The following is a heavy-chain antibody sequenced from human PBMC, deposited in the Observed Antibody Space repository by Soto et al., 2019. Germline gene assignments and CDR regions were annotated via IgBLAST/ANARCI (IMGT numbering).Heavy chain of an antibody. Sequence: QITLKESGPTLVKPTQTLTLTCTFSGFSLSTSGVGVGWIRQPPGKALEWLALIYWDDDKRYSPTLKSRLTITKATSKNYVVLTMTNMDPVDTATYYCAHSRFGDYATGAFEIWGQGTMVTVSS. CDR2: IYWDDDK. J-gene: IGHJ3*02. V-gene: IGHV2-5*02. D-gene: IGHD4-17*01. CDR3: AHSRFGDYATGAFEI. CDR1: GFSLSTSGVG.